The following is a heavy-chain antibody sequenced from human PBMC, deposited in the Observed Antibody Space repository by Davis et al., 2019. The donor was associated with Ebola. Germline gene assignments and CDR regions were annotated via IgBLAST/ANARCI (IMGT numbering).Heavy chain of an antibody. D-gene: IGHD6-6*01. CDR1: GFTFSSYA. CDR3: ARAIAALGWFDP. J-gene: IGHJ5*02. Sequence: GESLKISCAASGFTFSSYAMHWVRQAPGKGLEYVSAISSNGGSTYYANSVEGRFTISRGNSKNTLYLQMGSLRAEDMAVYYCARAIAALGWFDPWGQGTLVTVSS. CDR2: ISSNGGST. V-gene: IGHV3-64*01.